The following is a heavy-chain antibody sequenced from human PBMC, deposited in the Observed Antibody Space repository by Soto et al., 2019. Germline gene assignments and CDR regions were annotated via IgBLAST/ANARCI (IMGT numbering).Heavy chain of an antibody. CDR2: IIPIFGTA. Sequence: GASVKVSCKASGGTFSSYAISWVRQAPGQGLEWMGGIIPIFGTANYAQKFQGRVTITADESTSTAYMELSSLRSEDTAVYYCARDIPAHNYWFDPWGQGTLVTVS. J-gene: IGHJ5*02. D-gene: IGHD1-1*01. CDR3: ARDIPAHNYWFDP. CDR1: GGTFSSYA. V-gene: IGHV1-69*13.